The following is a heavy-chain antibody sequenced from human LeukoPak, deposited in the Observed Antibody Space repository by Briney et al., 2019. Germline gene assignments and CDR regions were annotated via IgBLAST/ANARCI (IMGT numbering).Heavy chain of an antibody. CDR2: INPNSGGT. CDR1: GYTFTSYD. D-gene: IGHD6-19*01. Sequence: ASVKVSCKASGYTFTSYDINWVRQAPGQGLEWMGWINPNSGGTNYAQKFQGRVTMTRNTSISTAYMELSRLRSDDTAVYYCARGLMAGTFEGFDYWGQGALVTVSS. CDR3: ARGLMAGTFEGFDY. V-gene: IGHV1-2*02. J-gene: IGHJ4*02.